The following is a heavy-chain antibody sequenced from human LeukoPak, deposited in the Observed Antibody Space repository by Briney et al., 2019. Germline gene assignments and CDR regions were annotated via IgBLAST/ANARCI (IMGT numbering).Heavy chain of an antibody. D-gene: IGHD5-24*01. CDR2: FIPIAATA. CDR1: VGAFSSYA. V-gene: IGHV1-69*05. CDR3: ARGPRDGYNLMPCYFDY. Sequence: SVKVSFKSSVGAFSSYAVSWLRLAPGQGLEWMGGFIPIAATANYAPKFQGRVTITTDESTRTAYMELSSLGSEDTAVYYCARGPRDGYNLMPCYFDYWGQGTLVTVSS. J-gene: IGHJ4*02.